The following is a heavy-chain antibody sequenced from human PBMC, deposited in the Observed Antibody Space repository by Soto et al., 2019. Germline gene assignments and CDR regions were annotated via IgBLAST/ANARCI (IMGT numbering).Heavy chain of an antibody. D-gene: IGHD3-22*01. CDR1: GGSISSGGYY. J-gene: IGHJ3*02. Sequence: PSETLSLTCTVSGGSISSGGYYWSWIRQHPGKGLEWIGYIYYSGSTYYNPSLKSRVTISVDTSKNQFSLKLSSVTAADTAVYYCARDRAYYYDSSGAFDIWGQGTMVTVSS. CDR3: ARDRAYYYDSSGAFDI. CDR2: IYYSGST. V-gene: IGHV4-31*03.